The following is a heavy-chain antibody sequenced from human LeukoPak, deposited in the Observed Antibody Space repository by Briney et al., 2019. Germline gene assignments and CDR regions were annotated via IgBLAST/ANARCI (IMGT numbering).Heavy chain of an antibody. CDR3: AREGVDWNHSVYYFDY. J-gene: IGHJ4*02. Sequence: ASVKVSCKAFGYTFTGYYMHWVRQAPGQGLEWMGWINPNSGGTNYSQKFQGRGTMTRDTSISTAYMELSRLRSDDTAVYYCAREGVDWNHSVYYFDYWGQGTLVTVSS. V-gene: IGHV1-2*02. D-gene: IGHD1-1*01. CDR2: INPNSGGT. CDR1: GYTFTGYY.